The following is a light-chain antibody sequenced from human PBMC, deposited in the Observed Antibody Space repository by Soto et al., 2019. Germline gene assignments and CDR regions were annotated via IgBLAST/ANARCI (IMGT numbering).Light chain of an antibody. J-gene: IGKJ3*01. CDR2: YAS. CDR1: ESVNRN. Sequence: EMVMTQSPATLSVSPGERVTLSCRASESVNRNLAWYQQKPGQAPSLLIYYASTRATSVPDRITGSGSGTEFTLTISSLQSEDFVVYHCQHYSNWPPTFGPGTKVEIK. CDR3: QHYSNWPPT. V-gene: IGKV3-15*01.